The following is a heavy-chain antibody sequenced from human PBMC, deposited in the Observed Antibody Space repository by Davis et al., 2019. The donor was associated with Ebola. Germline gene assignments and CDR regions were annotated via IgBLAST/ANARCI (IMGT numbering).Heavy chain of an antibody. CDR1: GYTFTNYY. J-gene: IGHJ4*02. D-gene: IGHD4/OR15-4a*01. Sequence: AASVKVSCKASGYTFTNYYMHWVRQAPGQGLEWMGWIGAYNGNTKYAQKVQDRITMTTDTSTSTAYMELRSLRSDDTAVYYCATQLTADHWGQGTLVTVSS. CDR2: IGAYNGNT. CDR3: ATQLTADH. V-gene: IGHV1-18*04.